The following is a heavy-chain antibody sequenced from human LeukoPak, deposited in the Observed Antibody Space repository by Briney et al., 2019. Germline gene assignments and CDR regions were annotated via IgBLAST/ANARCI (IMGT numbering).Heavy chain of an antibody. V-gene: IGHV3-23*01. CDR3: AKDPRFIAVPGSFDY. D-gene: IGHD6-19*01. CDR2: ISGSGGST. J-gene: IGHJ4*02. Sequence: PGGSLRLSCAASGFTVSSYAMSWVRQAPGKGLEWVSAISGSGGSTYYADSVKGRFTISRDNSKNTLYLQMKSPRTEESAVYYCAKDPRFIAVPGSFDYWGQGTLVTVSS. CDR1: GFTVSSYA.